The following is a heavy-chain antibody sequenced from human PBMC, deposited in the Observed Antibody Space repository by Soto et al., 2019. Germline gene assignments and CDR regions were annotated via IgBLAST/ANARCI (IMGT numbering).Heavy chain of an antibody. Sequence: SETLSLTCAVSGGSISSSNWWSWVRQPPGKGLEWIGEIYHSGSTNYNPSLKSRVTISVDKSKNQFSLKLSSVTAADTAVYYCARVWTTVTNWFDPWGKGTLVTVDS. CDR1: GGSISSSNW. CDR3: ARVWTTVTNWFDP. J-gene: IGHJ5*02. V-gene: IGHV4-4*02. CDR2: IYHSGST. D-gene: IGHD4-17*01.